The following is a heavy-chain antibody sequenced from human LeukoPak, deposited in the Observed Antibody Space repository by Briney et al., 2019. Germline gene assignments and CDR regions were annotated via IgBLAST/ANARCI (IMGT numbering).Heavy chain of an antibody. J-gene: IGHJ5*02. CDR2: ISAYNGNT. V-gene: IGHV1-18*01. Sequence: ASVKVSCKASGYTFTSYGISWVRQAPGQGLEWMGWISAYNGNTNYAQELQGRVTMTTDTSTSTAYMELRSLRSDDTAVYYCARNVQELPARSFHNWFDPWGQGTLVTVSS. D-gene: IGHD4-11*01. CDR1: GYTFTSYG. CDR3: ARNVQELPARSFHNWFDP.